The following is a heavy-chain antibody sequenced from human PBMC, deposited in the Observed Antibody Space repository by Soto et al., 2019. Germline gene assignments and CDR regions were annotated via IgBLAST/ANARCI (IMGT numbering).Heavy chain of an antibody. Sequence: QVQLVQSGAEVKKPGSSVKVSCKASGGTFSSYDISWVRQAPGQGLEWMGGIIPIFGTANYAQKFQGRVTITADESTSTAYVELSSLRSEDTAVYYCARMRQYNWYRTSPGFAYWGQGTLVTVSS. CDR1: GGTFSSYD. V-gene: IGHV1-69*01. J-gene: IGHJ4*02. D-gene: IGHD1-20*01. CDR2: IIPIFGTA. CDR3: ARMRQYNWYRTSPGFAY.